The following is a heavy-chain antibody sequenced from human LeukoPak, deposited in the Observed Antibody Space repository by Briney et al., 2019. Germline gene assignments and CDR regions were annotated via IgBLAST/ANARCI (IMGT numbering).Heavy chain of an antibody. CDR3: ARDYDYEDAGGFDY. CDR2: IIPIFGTA. D-gene: IGHD3-22*01. J-gene: IGHJ4*02. V-gene: IGHV1-69*06. Sequence: SVKVSCKASGGTFSSYAISWVRQAPGQGLEWMGGIIPIFGTANYAQKFQGRVTIIADKSTSTAYMELSSLRSEDTAVYYCARDYDYEDAGGFDYWGQGTLVTVSS. CDR1: GGTFSSYA.